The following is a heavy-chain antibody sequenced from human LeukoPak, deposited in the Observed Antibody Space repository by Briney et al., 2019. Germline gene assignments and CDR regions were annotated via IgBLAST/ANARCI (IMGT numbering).Heavy chain of an antibody. D-gene: IGHD6-13*01. CDR2: ISSSGSPI. CDR3: ARVGIIVAAGTCDY. J-gene: IGHJ4*02. CDR1: GFTFSDYY. V-gene: IGHV3-11*01. Sequence: PGGSLRLSCAASGFTFSDYYMSWIRQAPGEGLEWVSYISSSGSPISYADSVEGRFTISRDNAKNSLYLQLNSLRAEDTAVYYCARVGIIVAAGTCDYWGQGTLVTVSS.